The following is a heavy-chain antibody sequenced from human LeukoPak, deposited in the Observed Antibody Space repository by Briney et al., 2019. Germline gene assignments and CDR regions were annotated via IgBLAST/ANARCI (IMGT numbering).Heavy chain of an antibody. V-gene: IGHV3-30*02. D-gene: IGHD3-10*01. CDR2: IRYDGSNK. CDR3: ANTYGSGSYGYYYMDV. CDR1: GFTFSTYG. Sequence: QAGGSLRLSCAASGFTFSTYGMHWVRQAPGKGLEWVTFIRYDGSNKYYADSVRGRFTISRDNSKNTLYLQMNSLRAEDTAVYYCANTYGSGSYGYYYMDVWGKGTTVTISS. J-gene: IGHJ6*03.